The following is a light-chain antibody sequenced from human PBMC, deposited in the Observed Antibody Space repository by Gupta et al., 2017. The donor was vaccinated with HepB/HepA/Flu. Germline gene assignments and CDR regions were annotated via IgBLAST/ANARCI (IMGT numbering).Light chain of an antibody. CDR1: KLGDKY. Sequence: SYELTQPPSVSVSPGQTASITCSGDKLGDKYACWYQQKPGQYPVLVIYQDSKRPSGIPERFSGSNSGNTATLTISGTQAMDEADYYCQEWDSSHLVFGGGTKLTVL. CDR2: QDS. J-gene: IGLJ2*01. CDR3: QEWDSSHLV. V-gene: IGLV3-1*01.